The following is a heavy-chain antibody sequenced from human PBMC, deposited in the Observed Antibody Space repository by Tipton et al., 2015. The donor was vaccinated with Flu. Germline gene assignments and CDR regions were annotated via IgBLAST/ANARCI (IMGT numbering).Heavy chain of an antibody. CDR2: ISHSGRT. CDR3: GRSTYYYGSGSADY. Sequence: LRLSCAVSDYSISSGYYWGWVRQPPGKGLEWIGCISHSGRTYYNPSLKSRVTISVDTAKNQFSQRLGSVTAADTAVYYCGRSTYYYGSGSADYWGRGTLVTVSS. J-gene: IGHJ4*02. CDR1: DYSISSGYY. V-gene: IGHV4-38-2*01. D-gene: IGHD3-10*01.